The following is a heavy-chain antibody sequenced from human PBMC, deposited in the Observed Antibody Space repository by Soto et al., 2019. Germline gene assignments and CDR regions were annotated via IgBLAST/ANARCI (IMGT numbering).Heavy chain of an antibody. D-gene: IGHD3-3*01. CDR3: ARLQSYYDFWSGNNWFDP. CDR1: GGSISSSSYY. Sequence: QLQLQESGPGLVKPSETLSLTCTVSGGSISSSSYYWSWIRQPPGKGLEWIGSIYYSGSTYYNPSLKSRVTISVDTSKNQFSLKLSSVTAADTAVYYCARLQSYYDFWSGNNWFDPWGQGTLVTVSS. V-gene: IGHV4-39*01. CDR2: IYYSGST. J-gene: IGHJ5*02.